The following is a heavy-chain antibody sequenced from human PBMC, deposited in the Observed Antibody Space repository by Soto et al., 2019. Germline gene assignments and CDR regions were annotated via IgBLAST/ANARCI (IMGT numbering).Heavy chain of an antibody. CDR2: SNHRGSN. D-gene: IGHD6-19*01. CDR1: GGSFDTYY. CDR3: ARGGSSDWQVALDM. Sequence: QMQVQQWGAGLLKPSETLSLTCVVSGGSFDTYYWNWIRQSPGKGLEWIGESNHRGSNNYSPSLKSQVTISLDTSKNQFSLKLTSVTAADTAVYYCARGGSSDWQVALDMWGQGTMVTVSS. J-gene: IGHJ3*02. V-gene: IGHV4-34*01.